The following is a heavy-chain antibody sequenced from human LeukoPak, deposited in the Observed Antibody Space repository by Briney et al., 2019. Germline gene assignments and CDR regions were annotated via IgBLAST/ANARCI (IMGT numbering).Heavy chain of an antibody. CDR2: ISSSSSYI. Sequence: PGGSLRLSCAASGFTFSSYSMNWVRQAPGKGLEWVSSISSSSSYIYYADSVKGRFTISGDNAKNSLYLQMNSLRAEDTAVYYCARDGPRYCSSTSCYYYYMDVWGKGTTVTVSS. CDR1: GFTFSSYS. D-gene: IGHD2-2*01. J-gene: IGHJ6*03. CDR3: ARDGPRYCSSTSCYYYYMDV. V-gene: IGHV3-21*01.